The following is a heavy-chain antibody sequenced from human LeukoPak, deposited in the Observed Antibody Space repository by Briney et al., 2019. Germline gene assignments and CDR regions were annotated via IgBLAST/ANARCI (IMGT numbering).Heavy chain of an antibody. CDR2: ISGSGGST. Sequence: GGSLRLSCAASGFTFSSYAMSWVRQAPGKGPEWVSAISGSGGSTYYADSVKGRFTISRDNSKNTLYLQMNSLRAEDTAVYYCASMDSGWLFDYWGQGTLVTVSS. CDR3: ASMDSGWLFDY. D-gene: IGHD6-19*01. V-gene: IGHV3-23*01. CDR1: GFTFSSYA. J-gene: IGHJ4*02.